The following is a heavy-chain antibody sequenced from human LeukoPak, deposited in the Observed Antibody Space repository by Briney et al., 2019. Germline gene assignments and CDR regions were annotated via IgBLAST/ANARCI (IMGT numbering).Heavy chain of an antibody. Sequence: GASVKVSSKASGYTFSTYGIGLVRQAPGQGLEWMGWISGNNDNTNYAQKFQGRVTLTADTSTSTAYMDLRSLTSDDTAVYYCVRNHYDSSGYPDWGQGTLVTVSS. V-gene: IGHV1-18*01. J-gene: IGHJ4*02. CDR1: GYTFSTYG. CDR3: VRNHYDSSGYPD. D-gene: IGHD3-22*01. CDR2: ISGNNDNT.